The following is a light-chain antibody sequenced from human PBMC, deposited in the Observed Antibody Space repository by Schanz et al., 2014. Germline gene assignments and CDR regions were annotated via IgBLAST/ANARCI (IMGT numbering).Light chain of an antibody. CDR3: CSYAGSSTWV. CDR2: DVS. J-gene: IGLJ3*02. Sequence: QSALTQPASVSGSPGQSITLSCTGTSSDVGGYNYVSWYQHHPGKAPKLMIYDVSYRPSGVSNRFSGSKSGNTASLTISGLQAEDEADYYCCSYAGSSTWVFGGGTMLTVL. V-gene: IGLV2-14*03. CDR1: SSDVGGYNY.